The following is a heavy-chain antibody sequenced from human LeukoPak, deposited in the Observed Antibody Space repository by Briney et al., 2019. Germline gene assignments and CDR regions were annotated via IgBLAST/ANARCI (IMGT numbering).Heavy chain of an antibody. CDR2: ISYDGTNK. Sequence: GRSLRLSCAASKFTFSNCAMHWVRQAPGKGLEWVAVISYDGTNKYYADSVKGRFSISRDNLKNTLYLQMHSLRAEDRAIYYCAKGIFGVIHNGIDVWGQGTAVTVSS. V-gene: IGHV3-30*04. J-gene: IGHJ6*02. CDR3: AKGIFGVIHNGIDV. D-gene: IGHD3-3*01. CDR1: KFTFSNCA.